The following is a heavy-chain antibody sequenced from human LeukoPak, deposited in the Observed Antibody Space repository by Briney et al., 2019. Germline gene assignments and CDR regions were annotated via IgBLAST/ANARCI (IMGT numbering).Heavy chain of an antibody. D-gene: IGHD4-11*01. V-gene: IGHV3-33*01. J-gene: IGHJ4*02. CDR3: ARGDYSDYPPGDY. Sequence: GGSLRLSCAASGFTFSSYGMHWVRQAPGKGLEWVAVIWYDGSNKYYADSVKGRFTISRDNSKNTLYLQMNSLRAEDTAVYYCARGDYSDYPPGDYWGQGTLVTVSS. CDR2: IWYDGSNK. CDR1: GFTFSSYG.